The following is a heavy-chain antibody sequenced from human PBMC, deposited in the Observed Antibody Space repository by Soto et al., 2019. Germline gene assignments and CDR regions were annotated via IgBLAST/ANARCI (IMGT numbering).Heavy chain of an antibody. Sequence: EVQLVESGGGLVQPGGSLRLSCATSGFTFNTYWMHWVRPAPGKGLVWVSRIYSDGSRTSYADSVKGRFTISRDNAKNTLYLQMASLSPEDTAVYYCARAAGGYYYMDVWGKGTTVSVSS. D-gene: IGHD3-10*01. CDR3: ARAAGGYYYMDV. V-gene: IGHV3-74*01. CDR1: GFTFNTYW. CDR2: IYSDGSRT. J-gene: IGHJ6*03.